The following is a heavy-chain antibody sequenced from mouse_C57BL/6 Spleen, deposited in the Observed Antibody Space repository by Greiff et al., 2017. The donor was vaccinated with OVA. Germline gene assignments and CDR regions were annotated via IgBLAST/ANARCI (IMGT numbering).Heavy chain of an antibody. CDR2: ISYDGSN. CDR3: ARDPDYYGSSYD. CDR1: GYSITSGYY. D-gene: IGHD1-1*01. Sequence: EVKLMESGPGLVKPSQSLSLTCSVTGYSITSGYYWNWIRQFPGNKLEWMGYISYDGSNNYNPSLKNRISITRDTSKNQFFLKLNSVTTEDTATYYCARDPDYYGSSYDWGQGTTLTVSS. V-gene: IGHV3-6*01. J-gene: IGHJ2*01.